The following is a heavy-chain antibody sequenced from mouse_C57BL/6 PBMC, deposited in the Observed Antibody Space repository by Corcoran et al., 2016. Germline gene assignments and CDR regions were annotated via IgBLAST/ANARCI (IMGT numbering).Heavy chain of an antibody. CDR3: ARSITTVEPFDY. CDR2: INPNNGGT. D-gene: IGHD1-1*01. Sequence: EVQLQQSGPELVKPGASVKISCKASGYTFTDYYMNWVKQSHGKSLEWIGDINPNNGGTSYNQKFKGKATLTVDKSSSTAYMELRSLTSEDSAVYYCARSITTVEPFDYWGQGTTLTVSS. V-gene: IGHV1-26*01. CDR1: GYTFTDYY. J-gene: IGHJ2*01.